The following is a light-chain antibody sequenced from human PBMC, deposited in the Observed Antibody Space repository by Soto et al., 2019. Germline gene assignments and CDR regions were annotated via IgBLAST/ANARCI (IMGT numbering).Light chain of an antibody. CDR3: SSYTSSSTLGV. CDR1: SSDVGGYNY. CDR2: DVS. Sequence: QSVLTQPASVSGYPGQSITISCTGTSSDVGGYNYVSWYQQHPGKVPKLIIYDVSRRPSGGSNRFSGSKSGNTASLTISGLQAEDEADYYCSSYTSSSTLGVFGGGTKVTVL. V-gene: IGLV2-14*01. J-gene: IGLJ2*01.